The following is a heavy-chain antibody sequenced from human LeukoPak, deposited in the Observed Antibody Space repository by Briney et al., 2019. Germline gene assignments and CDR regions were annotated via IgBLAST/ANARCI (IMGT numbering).Heavy chain of an antibody. CDR1: GGSISTSTYY. V-gene: IGHV4-39*07. D-gene: IGHD4-17*01. CDR2: ISYSGST. CDR3: ARANPVWGDYGDFSCWFDP. Sequence: SETLSLTCTVSGGSISTSTYYWGWIRQPPGKGLEWIGSISYSGSTYNNPSLKSRVTISVDTSKSQFSLKLSSVTAADTAVYYCARANPVWGDYGDFSCWFDPWGQGTLVTVSS. J-gene: IGHJ5*02.